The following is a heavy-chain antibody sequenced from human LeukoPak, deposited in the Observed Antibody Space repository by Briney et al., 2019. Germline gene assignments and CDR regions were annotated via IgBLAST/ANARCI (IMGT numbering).Heavy chain of an antibody. J-gene: IGHJ4*02. CDR1: GASISGYY. CDR3: ARDRRSSSSEFDFDY. Sequence: SETLSLTCTVSGASISGYYWSWIRQPPGKGLEWLGYIYYIGSTNYNPSLKSRVTTSVDTSRNQFSLNLSSVTAADTAVYYCARDRRSSSSEFDFDYWGQGTLVTVSS. V-gene: IGHV4-59*01. D-gene: IGHD6-6*01. CDR2: IYYIGST.